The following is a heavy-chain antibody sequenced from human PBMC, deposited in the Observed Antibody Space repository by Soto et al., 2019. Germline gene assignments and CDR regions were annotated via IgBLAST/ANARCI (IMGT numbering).Heavy chain of an antibody. V-gene: IGHV1-69*13. CDR1: GGTFSSYA. J-gene: IGHJ6*02. D-gene: IGHD5-18*01. Sequence: GASVKVSCKASGGTFSSYAISWVRQAPGQGLEWMGGIIPIFGTANYAQKFQGRVTITADESTSTAYMELSSLRSEDTAVYYCARKYSYDQKHRISEWGVYYYYGMDVWGQGTTVTVSS. CDR2: IIPIFGTA. CDR3: ARKYSYDQKHRISEWGVYYYYGMDV.